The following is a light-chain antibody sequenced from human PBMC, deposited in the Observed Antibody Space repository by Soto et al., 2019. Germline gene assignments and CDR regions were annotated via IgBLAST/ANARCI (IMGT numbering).Light chain of an antibody. J-gene: IGKJ1*01. CDR3: QQYHDFPST. Sequence: GDRVTISCRMSQGISNFLAWYQQKPGKAPELLIYAASTLQTGVPSRFSGSGFGTDFTLTISGLQSEDFATYYCQQYHDFPSTFGQGTKVDIK. V-gene: IGKV1D-8*01. CDR2: AAS. CDR1: QGISNF.